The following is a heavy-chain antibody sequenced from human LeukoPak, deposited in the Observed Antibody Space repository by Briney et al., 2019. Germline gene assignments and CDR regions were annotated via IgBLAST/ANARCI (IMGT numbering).Heavy chain of an antibody. CDR3: ARDSGAAAGTGFDY. Sequence: GASVKVSCKASGYTFTGYYMHWVRQAPGQGLEWMGWINPNSGGTNYAQKFQGRVTMTRDTSISTAYMELSRLRSADTAVYYCARDSGAAAGTGFDYWGQGTLVTVSS. CDR1: GYTFTGYY. CDR2: INPNSGGT. V-gene: IGHV1-2*02. D-gene: IGHD6-13*01. J-gene: IGHJ4*02.